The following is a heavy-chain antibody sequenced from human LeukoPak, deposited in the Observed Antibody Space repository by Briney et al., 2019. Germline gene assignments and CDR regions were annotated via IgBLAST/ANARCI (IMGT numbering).Heavy chain of an antibody. CDR2: IYYSGST. Sequence: PSETLSLTCTVSGGSISSYYWSWIRQPPGKGLEWIGYIYYSGSTNYNPSLKSRVTISVDTSKNQFSLKLSSVTAADTAVYYCAVGGLYSSYYYGMDVWGQGTTVTDSS. CDR3: AVGGLYSSYYYGMDV. V-gene: IGHV4-59*01. D-gene: IGHD3-16*01. CDR1: GGSISSYY. J-gene: IGHJ6*02.